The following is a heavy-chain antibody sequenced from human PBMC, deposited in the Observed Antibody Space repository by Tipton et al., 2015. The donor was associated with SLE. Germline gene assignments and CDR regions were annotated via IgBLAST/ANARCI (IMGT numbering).Heavy chain of an antibody. D-gene: IGHD5-24*01. J-gene: IGHJ4*02. V-gene: IGHV4-31*03. Sequence: TLSLTCTVSGDSISSGGHYWSWVRQHPGKGLEWIGYIYTSGSIFYNPSLKSRITISIDTSKNQLSLKLSSVTAADTAVYYCARHCQLYSFVYWGQGTLVTVSS. CDR2: IYTSGSI. CDR1: GDSISSGGHY. CDR3: ARHCQLYSFVY.